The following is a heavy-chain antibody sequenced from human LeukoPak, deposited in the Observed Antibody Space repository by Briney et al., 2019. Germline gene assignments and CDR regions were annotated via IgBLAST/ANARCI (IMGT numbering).Heavy chain of an antibody. Sequence: GGSLRLSCAASGFTFSSYSMNWVRQAPGKGLEWVSYISSSSSYIYYADSVKGRFTISRDNAKNSLYLQMNSLRAEDTAVYYCARDLHDILSGYPVRYYYGMDVWGQGTTGTVSS. CDR1: GFTFSSYS. CDR3: ARDLHDILSGYPVRYYYGMDV. CDR2: ISSSSSYI. V-gene: IGHV3-21*01. J-gene: IGHJ6*01. D-gene: IGHD3-9*01.